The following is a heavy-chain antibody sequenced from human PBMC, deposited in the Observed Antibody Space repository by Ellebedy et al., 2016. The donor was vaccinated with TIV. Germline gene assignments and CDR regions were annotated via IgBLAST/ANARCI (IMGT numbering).Heavy chain of an antibody. CDR3: ARGRRIAARSNWFDP. Sequence: SVKVSXKASRGTFSSYAISWVRQAPGQGLEWMGGIIPIFGTANYAQKFQGRVTITADESTSTAYMELSSLRSEDTAVYYCARGRRIAARSNWFDPWGQGTLVTVSS. V-gene: IGHV1-69*13. D-gene: IGHD6-6*01. CDR1: RGTFSSYA. J-gene: IGHJ5*02. CDR2: IIPIFGTA.